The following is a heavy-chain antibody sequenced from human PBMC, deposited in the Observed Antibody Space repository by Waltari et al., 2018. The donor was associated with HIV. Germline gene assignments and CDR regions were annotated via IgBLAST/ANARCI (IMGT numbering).Heavy chain of an antibody. CDR3: VVSSFDY. J-gene: IGHJ4*02. CDR2: ISYDETNE. CDR1: GFSFRNYA. D-gene: IGHD3-10*01. V-gene: IGHV3-30*03. Sequence: QVQLVESGGGVAQPGRSLILSCAASGFSFRNYAMHWVRQAPGKGLEWLTLISYDETNEYYTDSVRGRFTISRDNSKNMLYLQMNNLRPEDTAIYYCVVSSFDYWGQGTLVTVSS.